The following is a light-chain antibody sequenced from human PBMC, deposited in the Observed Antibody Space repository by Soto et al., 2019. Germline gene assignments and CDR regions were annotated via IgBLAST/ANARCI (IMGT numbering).Light chain of an antibody. CDR2: WAS. CDR1: QSVLYSSNNKNY. J-gene: IGKJ5*01. V-gene: IGKV4-1*01. CDR3: QQDYSTPSIT. Sequence: DIVMTQSPDSLAVSLGERATINCKSSQSVLYSSNNKNYLAWYQQKPGQPPKLLIYWASTRESGVPDRFSGSGSGTHFTLTISSLQAEVVAVYYCQQDYSTPSITFGQGTRLEIK.